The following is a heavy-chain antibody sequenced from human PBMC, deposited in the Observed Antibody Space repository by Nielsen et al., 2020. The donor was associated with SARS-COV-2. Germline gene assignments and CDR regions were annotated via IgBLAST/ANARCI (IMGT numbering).Heavy chain of an antibody. CDR2: IYPGDSDT. D-gene: IGHD2-21*02. CDR3: ARLVGGPVVVTAIPAY. Sequence: KVSCKASGYTFTGYYMHWVRQMPGKGLEWMGIIYPGDSDTRYSPSFQGQVTISADKSISTAYLQWSSLKASDTAMYYCARLVGGPVVVTAIPAYWGQGTLVTVSS. J-gene: IGHJ4*02. CDR1: GYTFTGYY. V-gene: IGHV5-51*01.